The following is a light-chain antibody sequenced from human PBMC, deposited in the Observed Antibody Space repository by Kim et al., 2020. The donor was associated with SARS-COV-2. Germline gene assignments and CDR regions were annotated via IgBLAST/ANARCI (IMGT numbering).Light chain of an antibody. V-gene: IGLV1-40*01. CDR2: DTT. CDR1: RSNIGAGFD. CDR3: QSYDSSLSGYV. J-gene: IGLJ1*01. Sequence: RVTLSWPGSRSNIGAGFDVHWNQKLPGTAPKLLIFDTTNRPSGVPDRFSGSKSGTSASLAITGLQAEDEADYYCQSYDSSLSGYVFGTGTKVTVL.